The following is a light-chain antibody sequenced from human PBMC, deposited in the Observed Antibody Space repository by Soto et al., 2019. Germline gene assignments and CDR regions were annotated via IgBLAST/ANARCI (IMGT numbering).Light chain of an antibody. V-gene: IGKV1-5*03. CDR1: QSISTS. CDR3: QQYHNYAYT. CDR2: KAS. Sequence: DIQMTQSPSTLSTSVGDRVTITCRASQSISTSLAWYQQKPGKAPKLLIYKASNLEGGVPSRFSGSGSGTEFTLTISSLRPDDFATYYCQQYHNYAYTFGQGTRWIS. J-gene: IGKJ1*01.